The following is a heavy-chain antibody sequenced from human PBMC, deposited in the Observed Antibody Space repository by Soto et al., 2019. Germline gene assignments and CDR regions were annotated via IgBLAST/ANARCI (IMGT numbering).Heavy chain of an antibody. V-gene: IGHV3-23*01. CDR2: ISGGGDAA. J-gene: IGHJ2*01. D-gene: IGHD7-27*01. CDR3: ARKILGSTTRPNYWYFDL. CDR1: GFTFINYA. Sequence: EVQVLESGGGLVQPGGSLRLSCAGSGFTFINYAMNWVRQAPGKGLEWVSSISGGGDAAFFPDSVRGRFTISRDNSKNTVTLQMNSLGVDDTAVYYCARKILGSTTRPNYWYFDLWGRVTLVTVSS.